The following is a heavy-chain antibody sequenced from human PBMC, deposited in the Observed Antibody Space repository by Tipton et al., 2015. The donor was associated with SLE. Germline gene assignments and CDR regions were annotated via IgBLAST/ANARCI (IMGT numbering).Heavy chain of an antibody. Sequence: TLSLTCTVSGGSTRSTIYFWSWVRQLPGKGREWIGYIFHCGSAYYNPSLKSRVTILIDTSKNLFSLRLNSVTAADTAVYYCAREVNAVSDSDAFDIWGQGTVVTVSS. CDR1: GGSTRSTIYF. CDR3: AREVNAVSDSDAFDI. J-gene: IGHJ3*02. D-gene: IGHD2-21*01. V-gene: IGHV4-31*03. CDR2: IFHCGSA.